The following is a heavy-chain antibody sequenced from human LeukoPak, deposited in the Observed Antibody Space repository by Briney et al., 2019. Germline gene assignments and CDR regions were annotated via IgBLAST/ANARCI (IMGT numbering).Heavy chain of an antibody. V-gene: IGHV4-34*01. D-gene: IGHD1-26*01. J-gene: IGHJ5*02. CDR2: INHSGST. CDR1: GGSFSGYY. CDR3: ARAVGATDNWFGP. Sequence: SETLSLTCAVCGGSFSGYYWSWIRQPPGKGLEWIGEINHSGSTYYNPSPKSRVTISVDSSKNQFSLKLSSVTAADTAVYYCARAVGATDNWFGPWGQGTLVTVSS.